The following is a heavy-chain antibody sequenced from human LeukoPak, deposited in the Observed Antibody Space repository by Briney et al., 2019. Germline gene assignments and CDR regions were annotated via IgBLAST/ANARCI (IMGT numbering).Heavy chain of an antibody. J-gene: IGHJ5*02. CDR3: AEDRTVVVAAYGGWFDP. Sequence: PGGSLRLSCAASGITFSTSGMHWVRQAPGRGLEWVAFMRHDGSNEKYADSEKGRFTISRDNSKNTLYLQMNSLIVEDTAVYYCAEDRTVVVAAYGGWFDPWGQGTLVTVSS. CDR2: MRHDGSNE. D-gene: IGHD2-15*01. CDR1: GITFSTSG. V-gene: IGHV3-30*02.